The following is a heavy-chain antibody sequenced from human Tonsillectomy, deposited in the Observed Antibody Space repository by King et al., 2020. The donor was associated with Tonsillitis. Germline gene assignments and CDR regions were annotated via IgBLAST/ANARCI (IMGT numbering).Heavy chain of an antibody. CDR1: GGAFSTST. Sequence: QLVQSGAEVKKPGSSVKVSFKTSGGAFSTSTINWVRQAPGQGLEWIGGILPTFGAPNYAHRFQGRITITADESTSTAYMELSSLRSDDTAMYYCARDTYTSAWSFDHWGQGTLIAVSS. V-gene: IGHV1-69*12. CDR2: ILPTFGAP. J-gene: IGHJ4*02. CDR3: ARDTYTSAWSFDH. D-gene: IGHD6-19*01.